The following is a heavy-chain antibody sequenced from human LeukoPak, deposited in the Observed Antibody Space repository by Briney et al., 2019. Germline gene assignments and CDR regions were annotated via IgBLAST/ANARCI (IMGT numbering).Heavy chain of an antibody. V-gene: IGHV3-48*03. J-gene: IGHJ4*02. CDR2: SSSSGSTI. Sequence: GGSLRLSCAASGFTFSGFEMNWVRQAPGKGLEWVSYSSSSGSTIYYADSVKGRLTVSRDNAKNSLYLQMNSLRAEDTAVYYCARDPGHCSSTSCYKFFDYWGQGTLVTVSS. D-gene: IGHD2-2*02. CDR3: ARDPGHCSSTSCYKFFDY. CDR1: GFTFSGFE.